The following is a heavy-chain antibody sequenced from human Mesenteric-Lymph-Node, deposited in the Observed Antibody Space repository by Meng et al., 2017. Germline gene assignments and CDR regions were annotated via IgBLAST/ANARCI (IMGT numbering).Heavy chain of an antibody. V-gene: IGHV4-30-4*01. CDR3: ASFDHIPRRNYFDY. Sequence: GSGPRLVEPSTTPAPPLSGFGCVLRHGGFFWSWTPQPPGKGLEWIGYIHHSGSAYYNPFLKSRVSISVDTSKNQFSLNLNSMTAADTAVYYCASFDHIPRRNYFDYWGQGTLVTVSS. CDR1: CVLRHGGFF. CDR2: IHHSGSA. J-gene: IGHJ4*02. D-gene: IGHD2-21*01.